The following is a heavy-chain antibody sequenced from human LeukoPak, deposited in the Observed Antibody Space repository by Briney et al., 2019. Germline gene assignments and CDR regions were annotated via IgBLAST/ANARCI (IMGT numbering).Heavy chain of an antibody. CDR2: IIPILGIA. CDR1: GGTFSSYA. CDR3: ARVGSRVAGTRGWFDP. V-gene: IGHV1-69*04. D-gene: IGHD6-19*01. J-gene: IGHJ5*02. Sequence: ASMKVSCKASGGTFSSYAISWVRQAPGQGLEWMGRIIPILGIANYAQKFQGRVTITADKSTSTAYMELSSLRSEDTAVYYCARVGSRVAGTRGWFDPWGQGTLVTVSS.